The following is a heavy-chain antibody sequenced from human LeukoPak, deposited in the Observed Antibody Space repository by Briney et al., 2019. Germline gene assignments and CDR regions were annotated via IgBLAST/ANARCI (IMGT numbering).Heavy chain of an antibody. CDR3: ATVFRGMYYDFWSGYYRLDY. J-gene: IGHJ4*02. V-gene: IGHV1-2*02. D-gene: IGHD3-3*01. CDR2: INPNSGGT. CDR1: GYTFTGYY. Sequence: GASVKVSCKASGYTFTGYYMHWVRQAPGQGLEWMGWINPNSGGTNYAQKFQGRVTMTEDTSTDTAYMELSSLRSEDTAVYYCATVFRGMYYDFWSGYYRLDYWGQGTLVTVSS.